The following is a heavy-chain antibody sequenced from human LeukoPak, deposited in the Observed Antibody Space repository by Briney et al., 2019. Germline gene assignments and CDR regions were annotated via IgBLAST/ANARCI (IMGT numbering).Heavy chain of an antibody. D-gene: IGHD1-1*01. Sequence: GGSLRLSCAASGFTFSRCWMSWVRQAPGKGLEWVANIKQDGSDKDYVGSVKGRFTISRDNAKNSLYLQMNSLRAEDTAVYYCAREGTGGFDYWGQGTLVTVSS. J-gene: IGHJ4*02. CDR3: AREGTGGFDY. V-gene: IGHV3-7*01. CDR2: IKQDGSDK. CDR1: GFTFSRCW.